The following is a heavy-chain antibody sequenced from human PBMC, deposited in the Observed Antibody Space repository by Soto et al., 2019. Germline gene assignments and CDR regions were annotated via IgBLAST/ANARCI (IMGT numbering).Heavy chain of an antibody. Sequence: VASVKVSCKASGYTFTNFGITWVRQAPGQGLEWMGWSSGYNGNTNYAQKLQGRVTMTTDTSTSTAYMELRSLRSDDTAVYYCARDGYSGDYPRPYYFDYWGLGTLVTVSS. V-gene: IGHV1-18*04. J-gene: IGHJ4*02. D-gene: IGHD5-12*01. CDR3: ARDGYSGDYPRPYYFDY. CDR1: GYTFTNFG. CDR2: SSGYNGNT.